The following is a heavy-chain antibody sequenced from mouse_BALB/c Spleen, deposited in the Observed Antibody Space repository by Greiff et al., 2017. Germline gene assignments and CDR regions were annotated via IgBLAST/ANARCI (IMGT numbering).Heavy chain of an antibody. V-gene: IGHV1-4*01. CDR2: INPSSGYT. J-gene: IGHJ2*01. CDR1: GYTFTSYT. Sequence: QVQLQESGAELARPGASVKMSCKASGYTFTSYTMHWVKQRPGQGLEWIGYINPSSGYTNYNQTFKDKATLTADKSSSTAYMQLSSLTSEDSAVYYSARYWDDGYYIDYWGQGTTLTVSS. D-gene: IGHD4-1*01. CDR3: ARYWDDGYYIDY.